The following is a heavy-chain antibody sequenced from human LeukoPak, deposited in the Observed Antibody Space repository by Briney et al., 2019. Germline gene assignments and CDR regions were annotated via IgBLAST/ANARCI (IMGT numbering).Heavy chain of an antibody. CDR2: ISSSSSYI. J-gene: IGHJ4*02. Sequence: GSLRLSCAASGFTFSSYSMNWVRQAPGKGLEWVSSISSSSSYIYYADSVKGRFTTSRDNAKNSLYLQMNSLRAEDTAVYYCARGRVATIFDYWGQGTLVTVSS. CDR1: GFTFSSYS. CDR3: ARGRVATIFDY. V-gene: IGHV3-21*01. D-gene: IGHD5-12*01.